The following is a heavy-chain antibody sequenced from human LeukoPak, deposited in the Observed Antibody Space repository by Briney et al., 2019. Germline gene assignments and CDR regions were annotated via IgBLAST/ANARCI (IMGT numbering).Heavy chain of an antibody. V-gene: IGHV5-10-1*01. D-gene: IGHD2-2*01. J-gene: IGHJ5*02. CDR3: ARRYCSSTSCLLKDWFDP. Sequence: GESLKISCKGSGSSFTSYWISWVRPMPGKGLEWMGRIDPSDSYTNYSPSFQGHVTISADKSISTAYLQWSSLKASDTAMYYCARRYCSSTSCLLKDWFDPWGQGTLVTVYS. CDR1: GSSFTSYW. CDR2: IDPSDSYT.